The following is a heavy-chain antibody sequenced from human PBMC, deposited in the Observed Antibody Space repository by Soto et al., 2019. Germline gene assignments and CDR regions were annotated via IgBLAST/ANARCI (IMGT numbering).Heavy chain of an antibody. J-gene: IGHJ6*02. CDR1: GFTFSSYA. Sequence: GGSLRLSCAASGFTFSSYAMSWVRQAPGKGLEWVSAISGSGGSTYYADSVKGRFTISRDNSKNTLYLQMISLRAEDTAVYYCAKDGGGQQLTYGMDVWGQGTTVTVSS. CDR3: AKDGGGQQLTYGMDV. D-gene: IGHD6-13*01. CDR2: ISGSGGST. V-gene: IGHV3-23*01.